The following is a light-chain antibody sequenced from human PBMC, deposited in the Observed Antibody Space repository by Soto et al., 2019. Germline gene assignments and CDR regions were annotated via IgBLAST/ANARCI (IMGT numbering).Light chain of an antibody. Sequence: DIQMTQSPSTLSASVGDRVTITCRASQSISYWLAWYQQKPATAPKLLIFDASTLESGVPSRFSGSGSGTEFTLTISSLQPDDFATYYCQQYNTYSRTFGQGTKVEIK. CDR3: QQYNTYSRT. CDR2: DAS. J-gene: IGKJ1*01. V-gene: IGKV1-5*01. CDR1: QSISYW.